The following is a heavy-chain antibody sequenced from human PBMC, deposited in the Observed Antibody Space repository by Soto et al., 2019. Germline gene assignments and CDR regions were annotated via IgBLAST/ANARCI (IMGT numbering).Heavy chain of an antibody. J-gene: IGHJ4*02. CDR2: IYHSGST. CDR3: ARDVGYHYDGSPSGQFDF. CDR1: GNSISTTNW. D-gene: IGHD3-22*01. Sequence: SETLSLTCVVSGNSISTTNWWNWVRQSPGKGLEWIGEIYHSGSTNYNPSLKSRVTISVDKSKNQFSLKLSSVTAADTAVYYCARDVGYHYDGSPSGQFDFWGQGTLVTVSS. V-gene: IGHV4-4*02.